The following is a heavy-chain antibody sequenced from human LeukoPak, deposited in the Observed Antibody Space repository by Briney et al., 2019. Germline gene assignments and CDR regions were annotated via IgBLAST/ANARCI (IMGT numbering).Heavy chain of an antibody. CDR1: GFTFSSYA. CDR2: ISGSGGST. Sequence: PGGSLRLSCAASGFTFSSYAMSWVRQAPGKGLEWVSAISGSGGSTYYADSLKGRFTISRDNSKNTLYLQMNSLRAEDTAVYYCAKDTYSSGWGYYYFDYWGQGTLVTVSS. V-gene: IGHV3-23*01. D-gene: IGHD6-19*01. J-gene: IGHJ4*02. CDR3: AKDTYSSGWGYYYFDY.